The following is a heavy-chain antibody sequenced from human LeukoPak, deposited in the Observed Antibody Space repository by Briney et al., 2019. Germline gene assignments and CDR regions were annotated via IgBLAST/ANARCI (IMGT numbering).Heavy chain of an antibody. Sequence: GGSLRLSCAASRFTFSSYSMNWVRQAPGKGLEWVSSISSSSSYIYYADSVKGRFTISRDNAKNSLYLQMSSLRAEDTAVYYCARDKRIPAAPYYYGMDVWGKGTTVTVSS. V-gene: IGHV3-21*01. CDR2: ISSSSSYI. J-gene: IGHJ6*04. CDR3: ARDKRIPAAPYYYGMDV. CDR1: RFTFSSYS. D-gene: IGHD2-2*01.